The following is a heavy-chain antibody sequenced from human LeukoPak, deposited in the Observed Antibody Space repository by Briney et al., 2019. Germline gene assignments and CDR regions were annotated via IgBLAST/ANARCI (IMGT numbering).Heavy chain of an antibody. J-gene: IGHJ3*02. V-gene: IGHV4-4*07. CDR3: ARDTGKNAFDI. CDR1: GGSISSYY. D-gene: IGHD3-10*01. Sequence: PSETLSLTCTVSGGSISSYYWSWMRQPAGKRLEWIGRIYTSGSTNYNPSLKSRVTMSVDTSKNQFSLKLSSVTAADTVVYYCARDTGKNAFDIWGQGTMVTVSS. CDR2: IYTSGST.